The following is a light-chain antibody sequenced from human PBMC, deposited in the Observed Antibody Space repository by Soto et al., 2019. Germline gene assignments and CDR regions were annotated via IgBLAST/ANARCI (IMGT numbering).Light chain of an antibody. CDR3: QRYGSSPLIT. J-gene: IGKJ5*01. CDR1: QSVSSSP. Sequence: ETVLTQSPGTLSLSPGERATLSCRASQSVSSSPLAWYQQRPGQAPRLLIYGTSSRATGIPDRFSGSGSGTDFTLTISRLEPEDFAVYFCQRYGSSPLITFGQGTRLEIK. V-gene: IGKV3-20*01. CDR2: GTS.